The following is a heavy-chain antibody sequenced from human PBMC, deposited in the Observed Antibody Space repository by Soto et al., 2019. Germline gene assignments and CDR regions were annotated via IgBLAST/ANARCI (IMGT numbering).Heavy chain of an antibody. CDR3: ARDRDDYGGNSPLYYYGMDV. CDR1: GGSISSGDYY. CDR2: IYYSGST. Sequence: SETLSLTCTVSGGSISSGDYYWSWIRQPPGKGLEWIGYIYYSGSTYYNPSLKSRVTISVDTSKNQFSLKLSSVTAADTAVYYCARDRDDYGGNSPLYYYGMDVWGQGTKVTVSS. V-gene: IGHV4-30-4*01. D-gene: IGHD4-17*01. J-gene: IGHJ6*02.